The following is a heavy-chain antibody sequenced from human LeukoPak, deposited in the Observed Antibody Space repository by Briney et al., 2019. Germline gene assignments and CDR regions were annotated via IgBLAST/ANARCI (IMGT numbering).Heavy chain of an antibody. J-gene: IGHJ6*02. Sequence: ASVKVSCKVSGYTLTELSMHWVRQAPGQGLEWMGIINPSGGSTSYAQKFQGRVTMTRDTSTSTVYMELSSLRSEDTAVYYCARVGDSSSSRRVPYYYYGMDVWGQGTTVTVPS. CDR3: ARVGDSSSSRRVPYYYYGMDV. CDR2: INPSGGST. D-gene: IGHD6-6*01. CDR1: GYTLTELS. V-gene: IGHV1-46*01.